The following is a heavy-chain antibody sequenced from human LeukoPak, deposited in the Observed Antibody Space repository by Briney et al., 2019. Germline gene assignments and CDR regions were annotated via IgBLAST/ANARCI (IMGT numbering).Heavy chain of an antibody. D-gene: IGHD3-10*01. J-gene: IGHJ4*02. Sequence: GSVKVSCKASGYTFTGYYMHWVRQAPGQGLEWMGWINPNSGGTNYAQKFQGRVTMTRDTSISTAYMELSRLRSDDTAVYYCARAPYGSGSYYYNWGQGTLVTVSS. CDR3: ARAPYGSGSYYYN. CDR1: GYTFTGYY. V-gene: IGHV1-2*02. CDR2: INPNSGGT.